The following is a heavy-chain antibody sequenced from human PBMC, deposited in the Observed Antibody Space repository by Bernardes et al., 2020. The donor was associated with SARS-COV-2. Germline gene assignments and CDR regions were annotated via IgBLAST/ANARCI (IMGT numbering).Heavy chain of an antibody. D-gene: IGHD3-9*01. CDR1: GASVALNY. CDR2: IAHSGST. J-gene: IGHJ4*02. V-gene: IGHV4-59*02. Sequence: SETLSLTCNVSGASVALNYWSWIRQSPTKGLEWIAYIAHSGSTNYHPSLQSRVSLSLDSSHNQFSLRLESVTAADTATYYCARWNTISPPFNFDFWGPGILVTVAS. CDR3: ARWNTISPPFNFDF.